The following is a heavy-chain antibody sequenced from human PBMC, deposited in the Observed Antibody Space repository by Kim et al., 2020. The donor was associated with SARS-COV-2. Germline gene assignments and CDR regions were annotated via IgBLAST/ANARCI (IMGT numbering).Heavy chain of an antibody. D-gene: IGHD2-8*01. CDR2: ISGSGAST. CDR3: AKRSRVTNGATNFDP. J-gene: IGHJ5*02. Sequence: GGSLRLSCAASGFTFSTYAMSWVRQAPGKGLEWVSGISGSGASTYYADSVKGRFTISRDNPKNTMYLQMNSLRAEDTAIYYCAKRSRVTNGATNFDPWGQGTLVTVSS. V-gene: IGHV3-23*01. CDR1: GFTFSTYA.